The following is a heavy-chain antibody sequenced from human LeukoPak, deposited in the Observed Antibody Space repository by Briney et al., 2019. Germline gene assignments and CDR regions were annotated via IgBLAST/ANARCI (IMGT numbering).Heavy chain of an antibody. CDR3: ARATYYYDSSGYYFYFDY. CDR1: GGSISSGSYY. V-gene: IGHV4-61*02. CDR2: IYTSGST. Sequence: SETLSLTCTVSGGSISSGSYYWSWIRQPAGKGLEWIGRIYTSGSTNYNPSLKLRVTISAHTPKNQFSLKLSSVTAADTAVYYCARATYYYDSSGYYFYFDYWGQGTLVTVSS. J-gene: IGHJ4*02. D-gene: IGHD3-22*01.